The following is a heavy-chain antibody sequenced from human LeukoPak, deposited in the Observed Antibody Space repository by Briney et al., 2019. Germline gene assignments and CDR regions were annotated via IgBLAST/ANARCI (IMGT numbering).Heavy chain of an antibody. CDR1: GFTFSSYA. CDR2: ISGSGGST. J-gene: IGHJ4*02. CDR3: AKVRVSSGWVFDY. V-gene: IGHV3-23*01. D-gene: IGHD6-19*01. Sequence: AGGSLRLSCAASGFTFSSYAMSWVRQAPGKGLEWVSGISGSGGSTYYADSVKGRFTISRDNSKNTLYLQMNSLRAEDTAVYYCAKVRVSSGWVFDYWGQGTLVTVSS.